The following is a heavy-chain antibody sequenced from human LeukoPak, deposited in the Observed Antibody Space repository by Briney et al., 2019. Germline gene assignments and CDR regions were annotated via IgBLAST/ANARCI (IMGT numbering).Heavy chain of an antibody. CDR3: ARDFHEYSSSWEGY. J-gene: IGHJ4*02. CDR2: IIPILGIA. Sequence: SVKVSCKASGGTFSSYAISWVRQAPGQGLEWMGRIIPILGIANYAQKFQGRVTITADKSTSTAHMELSSLRSEDTAVYYCARDFHEYSSSWEGYWGQGTLVTVSS. D-gene: IGHD6-13*01. V-gene: IGHV1-69*04. CDR1: GGTFSSYA.